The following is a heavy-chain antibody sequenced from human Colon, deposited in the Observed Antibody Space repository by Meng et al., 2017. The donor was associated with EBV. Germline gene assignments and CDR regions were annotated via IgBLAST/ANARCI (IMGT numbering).Heavy chain of an antibody. CDR1: GGSFNGYF. J-gene: IGHJ4*02. D-gene: IGHD5-24*01. Sequence: QEQLQQWGAGLLKPSXXXXLXXXVYGGSFNGYFWSWIRQTPGRGLEWIGDINDSGSTRYNPSLKSRVTISVDTSSSQFSLTMTSVTAADTAIYYCARVGGLDGYRLGGDYWGQGALVTVSS. CDR3: ARVGGLDGYRLGGDY. CDR2: INDSGST. V-gene: IGHV4-34*01.